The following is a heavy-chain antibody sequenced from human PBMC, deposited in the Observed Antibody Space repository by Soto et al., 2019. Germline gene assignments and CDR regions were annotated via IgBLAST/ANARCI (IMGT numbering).Heavy chain of an antibody. CDR3: ARDLSGTAYDALDI. Sequence: ASVRVSCKASGYTITGYYIHWVRQAPGQGLEWMGWINPNSGDTNYAQKFQGRVSITRDMSITTAYMELSSLRSDDTAFYYCARDLSGTAYDALDIWGQGTVVTVSS. CDR2: INPNSGDT. J-gene: IGHJ3*02. D-gene: IGHD5-12*01. V-gene: IGHV1-2*02. CDR1: GYTITGYY.